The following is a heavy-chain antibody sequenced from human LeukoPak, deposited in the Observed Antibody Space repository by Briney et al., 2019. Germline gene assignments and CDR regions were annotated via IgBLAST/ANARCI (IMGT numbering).Heavy chain of an antibody. D-gene: IGHD3-3*01. V-gene: IGHV1-8*03. CDR3: ARVRPPRLRFPTRVGSFDP. J-gene: IGHJ5*02. CDR1: GYTFTSYD. CDR2: MNSNSGNT. Sequence: ASVKVSCKASGYTFTSYDINWVRQATGQGLEWMGWMNSNSGNTGYAQKFQGRVTITRNTSISTAYMELSSLRSEDTAVYYCARVRPPRLRFPTRVGSFDPWGQGTLVTVSS.